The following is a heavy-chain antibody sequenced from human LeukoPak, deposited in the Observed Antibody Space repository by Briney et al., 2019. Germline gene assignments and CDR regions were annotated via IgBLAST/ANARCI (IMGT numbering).Heavy chain of an antibody. V-gene: IGHV3-23*01. CDR3: ANKYCSGGSCH. D-gene: IGHD2-15*01. CDR1: GFPFKSYD. Sequence: PGVPLRLCCAASGFPFKSYDMLCLPHAPGEGLVCVSAIRCSGCCTYFADAVKGRFTISRHNSKNTLYLQMNSLRAEETAVYYCANKYCSGGSCHWGQGTLVTVSS. J-gene: IGHJ4*02. CDR2: IRCSGCCT.